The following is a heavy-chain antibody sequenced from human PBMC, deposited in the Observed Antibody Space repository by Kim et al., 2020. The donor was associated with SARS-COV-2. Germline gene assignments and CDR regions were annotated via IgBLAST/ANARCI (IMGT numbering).Heavy chain of an antibody. D-gene: IGHD1-26*01. CDR2: LIPIFGTA. CDR3: ARESWAEVGATREYYFDY. J-gene: IGHJ4*02. V-gene: IGHV1-69*13. Sequence: SVKVSCKASGGTFSSYAISWVRQAPGQGLEWMGGLIPIFGTANYAQKFQGRVTITADESTSTAYMELSSLRSEDTAVYYCARESWAEVGATREYYFDYWGQGTLVTVSS. CDR1: GGTFSSYA.